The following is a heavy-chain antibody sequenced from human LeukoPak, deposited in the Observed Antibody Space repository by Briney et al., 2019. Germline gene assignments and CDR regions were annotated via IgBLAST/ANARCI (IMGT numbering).Heavy chain of an antibody. CDR1: GFTFNSYE. CDR3: ARESYDSSGYYYSYYFDY. J-gene: IGHJ4*02. Sequence: GGSLRLSCAASGFTFNSYEMNWVRQAPGKGLEWVSYISSSGSTIYYADSVKGRFTISRDNAKNSLYLQMNSLRAEDTAVYYCARESYDSSGYYYSYYFDYWGQGTLVTVSS. D-gene: IGHD3-22*01. V-gene: IGHV3-48*03. CDR2: ISSSGSTI.